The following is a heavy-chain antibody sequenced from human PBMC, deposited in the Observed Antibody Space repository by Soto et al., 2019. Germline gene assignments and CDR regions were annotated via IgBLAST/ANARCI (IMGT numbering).Heavy chain of an antibody. D-gene: IGHD6-13*01. CDR1: GGSFSGYY. V-gene: IGHV4-34*01. CDR3: ARGVIGKQLVRYHNWFDP. J-gene: IGHJ5*02. Sequence: TLSLTCAVYGGSFSGYYWSWIRQPPGKGLEWIGEINHSGSTNYNPSLKSRVTISVDTSKNQFSLKLSSVTAADTAVYYCARGVIGKQLVRYHNWFDPWGQGTLVTVSS. CDR2: INHSGST.